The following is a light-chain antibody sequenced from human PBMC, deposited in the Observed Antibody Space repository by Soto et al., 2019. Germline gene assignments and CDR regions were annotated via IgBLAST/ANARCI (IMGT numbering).Light chain of an antibody. J-gene: IGLJ3*02. Sequence: QSVLTQPPSASGTPGQRVTISCSGSSSNIGSNYVYWYQQLPGTAPKLLIYRNNQRPSGVPDRFSGSKSGTSASLGISGLRSEDEADYYCAAWDDSLSGRWVFGGGTKVTVL. CDR1: SSNIGSNY. CDR3: AAWDDSLSGRWV. CDR2: RNN. V-gene: IGLV1-47*01.